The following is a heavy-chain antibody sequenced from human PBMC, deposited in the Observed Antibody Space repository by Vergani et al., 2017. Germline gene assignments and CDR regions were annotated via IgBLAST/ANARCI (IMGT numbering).Heavy chain of an antibody. J-gene: IGHJ5*02. V-gene: IGHV4-34*02. CDR3: ASRRPRLNLGSKSNAWTLDS. Sequence: QVHLQQRGAGVLKPSETLSLTCGVIGGSLSGYFWSWIRQSPTRGLEWIGEITAIGSAKYSPSATSRVTISVDTSRGEFTLTVTSVTAADTGLYFCASRRPRLNLGSKSNAWTLDSWGQGTLVTVSS. CDR1: GGSLSGYF. D-gene: IGHD3-16*01. CDR2: ITAIGSA.